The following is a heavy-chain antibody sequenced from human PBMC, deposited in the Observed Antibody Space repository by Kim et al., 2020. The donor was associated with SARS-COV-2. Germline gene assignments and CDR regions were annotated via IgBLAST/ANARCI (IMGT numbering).Heavy chain of an antibody. J-gene: IGHJ4*02. Sequence: GTNYETKLQGRVTMTRDTSISTAYMELSRLRSDDTVVYYCARGTSTYFDYWGQGTLVTVSS. CDR2: GT. CDR3: ARGTSTYFDY. V-gene: IGHV1-2*05.